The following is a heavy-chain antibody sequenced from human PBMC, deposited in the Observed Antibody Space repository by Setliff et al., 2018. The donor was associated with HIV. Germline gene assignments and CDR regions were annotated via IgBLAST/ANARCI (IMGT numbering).Heavy chain of an antibody. V-gene: IGHV3-30*07. CDR2: ISNDGSNK. CDR3: AKNTPSIINYPYYYYMDV. Sequence: GGSLRLSCAASGFTFSRSAVHWVRQAPGKGLEWVAVISNDGSNKFHADSVKGRFTISRDNSKNTLYLQMNSLRAEDTAVYYCAKNTPSIINYPYYYYMDVWGKGTTVTVSS. J-gene: IGHJ6*03. D-gene: IGHD1-7*01. CDR1: GFTFSRSA.